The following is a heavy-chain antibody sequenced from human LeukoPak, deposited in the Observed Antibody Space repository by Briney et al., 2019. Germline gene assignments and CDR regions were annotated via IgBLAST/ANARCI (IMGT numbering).Heavy chain of an antibody. J-gene: IGHJ4*02. Sequence: AASVKVSCKASGGTFSSYAISWVRQAPGQGLEWMGRIIPILGIANYAQKFQGRVTITADKSTSTAYMELSSLRSEDTAVYYCARAFGTTGTTVDYWGQGTLVTVSS. V-gene: IGHV1-69*04. CDR1: GGTFSSYA. CDR3: ARAFGTTGTTVDY. CDR2: IIPILGIA. D-gene: IGHD1-7*01.